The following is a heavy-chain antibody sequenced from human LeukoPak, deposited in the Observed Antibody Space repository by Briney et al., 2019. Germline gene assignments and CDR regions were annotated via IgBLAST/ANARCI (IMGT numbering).Heavy chain of an antibody. V-gene: IGHV4-4*07. J-gene: IGHJ4*02. CDR2: IYTSGST. D-gene: IGHD3-9*01. CDR1: GGSISSYY. CDR3: ARGAYYDILTGYYTLSYYFDY. Sequence: SETLSLTCTVSGGSISSYYWSWIRQPAGKGLEWIGRIYTSGSTNYNPSLKSRVTISVDTSKNQFSLKLSSVTAADTAVYYCARGAYYDILTGYYTLSYYFDYWGQGTLVTVSS.